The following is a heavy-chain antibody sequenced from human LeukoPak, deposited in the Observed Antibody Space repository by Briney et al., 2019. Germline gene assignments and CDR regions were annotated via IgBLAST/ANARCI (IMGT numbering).Heavy chain of an antibody. CDR2: MSFDGDSE. Sequence: GGSLRLACAASGFTFSTYPMHWVRQAPGKGLEWVAVMSFDGDSEYYSDSVRGRFTVSRDNAKSTLYLQMKSLRAEDTAVYYCARGKTSQNIVTRKTYNWFDPWGQGTLVTVSS. J-gene: IGHJ5*02. CDR1: GFTFSTYP. CDR3: ARGKTSQNIVTRKTYNWFDP. V-gene: IGHV3-30-3*01. D-gene: IGHD2/OR15-2a*01.